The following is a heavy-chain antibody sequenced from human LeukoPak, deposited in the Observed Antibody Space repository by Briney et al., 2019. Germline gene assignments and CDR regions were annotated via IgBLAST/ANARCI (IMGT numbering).Heavy chain of an antibody. CDR1: GFTFSSYS. Sequence: PGGSLRLSCAASGFTFSSYSMNWVRQAPGKGLEWVSYISSGGSTIYYADSVKGRFTISRDNAKNSLYLQMNSLRAEDTAVYYCARDGGPGYSSSWYLYWGQGTLVTVSS. CDR2: ISSGGSTI. CDR3: ARDGGPGYSSSWYLY. V-gene: IGHV3-48*04. D-gene: IGHD6-13*01. J-gene: IGHJ4*02.